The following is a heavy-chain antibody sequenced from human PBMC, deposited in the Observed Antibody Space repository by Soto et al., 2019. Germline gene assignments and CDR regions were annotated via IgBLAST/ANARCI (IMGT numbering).Heavy chain of an antibody. D-gene: IGHD3-10*01. V-gene: IGHV4-39*01. CDR1: GGSISSSSYY. J-gene: IGHJ5*02. CDR3: ARSGGILLWFGELLPANWFDP. CDR2: IYYSGST. Sequence: SETLSLTCTVSGGSISSSSYYWGWIRQPPGKRLEWIGSIYYSGSTYYNPSLKSRVTISVDTSKNQFSLKLRSVTAADTAVYYCARSGGILLWFGELLPANWFDPWGQGTLVTVSS.